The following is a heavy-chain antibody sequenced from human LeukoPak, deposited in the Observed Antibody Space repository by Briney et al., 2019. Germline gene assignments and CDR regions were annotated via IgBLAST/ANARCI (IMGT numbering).Heavy chain of an antibody. J-gene: IGHJ4*02. CDR2: IYYSGST. D-gene: IGHD3-16*01. Sequence: TSETLSLTCTVSGGSISSGGYYWSWIRQHPGKGLEWIGYIYYSGSTYYNPSLKSRVTISVDTSKNQFSLKLSSVTAADTAVYYCARGPRLRRGLGDLLDYWGQGTLVTVSS. V-gene: IGHV4-31*03. CDR1: GGSISSGGYY. CDR3: ARGPRLRRGLGDLLDY.